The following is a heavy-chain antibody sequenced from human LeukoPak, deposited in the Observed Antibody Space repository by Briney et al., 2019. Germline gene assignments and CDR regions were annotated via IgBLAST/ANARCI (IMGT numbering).Heavy chain of an antibody. V-gene: IGHV1-18*01. CDR1: GYTFTSYG. D-gene: IGHD5-12*01. J-gene: IGHJ4*02. Sequence: GASVKISCKASGYTFTSYGISWVRQAPGQGLEWRGWVSAYNGNPNYAQKLQGRVTMTTDTSTSTDYMELRSLRSDDTAVYYCARATWADIVATKSEYWGQGTLVTVSS. CDR3: ARATWADIVATKSEY. CDR2: VSAYNGNP.